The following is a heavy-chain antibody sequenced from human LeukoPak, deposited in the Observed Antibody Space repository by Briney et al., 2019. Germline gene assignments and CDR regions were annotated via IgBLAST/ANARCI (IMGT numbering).Heavy chain of an antibody. J-gene: IGHJ3*02. D-gene: IGHD3-22*01. CDR1: GYTFTSYD. Sequence: SVKVSCKASGYTFTSYDINWVRQAPGQGLEWMGRIIPILGIANYAQKFQGRVTITADKSTSTAYMELSSLRSEDAAVYYCSTPPPYDPGAFDIWGQRTMVTVP. CDR3: STPPPYDPGAFDI. V-gene: IGHV1-69*04. CDR2: IIPILGIA.